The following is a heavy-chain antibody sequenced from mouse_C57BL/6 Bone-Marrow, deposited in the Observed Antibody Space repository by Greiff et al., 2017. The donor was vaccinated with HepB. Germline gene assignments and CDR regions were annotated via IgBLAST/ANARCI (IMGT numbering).Heavy chain of an antibody. J-gene: IGHJ2*01. CDR3: ARAVVDY. V-gene: IGHV5-4*03. CDR1: GFTFSSYA. Sequence: EVKLMESGGGLVKPGGSLKLSCAASGFTFSSYAMSWVRQTPEKRLEWVATISDGGSYTYYPDNVKGRFTISRDNAKNNLYLQMSHLKSEDTAMYYCARAVVDYWGQGTTLTVSS. D-gene: IGHD1-1*01. CDR2: ISDGGSYT.